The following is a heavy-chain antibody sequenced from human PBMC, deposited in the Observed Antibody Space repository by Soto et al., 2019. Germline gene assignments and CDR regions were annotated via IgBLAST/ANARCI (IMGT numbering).Heavy chain of an antibody. CDR2: ISPSNGNT. CDR3: ARPMTTVTQSDAFDI. D-gene: IGHD4-17*01. Sequence: ASVKVSCKASGYTFTSYGISWVRQAPGQGLEWMGWISPSNGNTNYAQNLQGRVTMTTDTSTTTAYMELRSLRSDDTAVYYCARPMTTVTQSDAFDIWGQGTMVTV. V-gene: IGHV1-18*01. CDR1: GYTFTSYG. J-gene: IGHJ3*02.